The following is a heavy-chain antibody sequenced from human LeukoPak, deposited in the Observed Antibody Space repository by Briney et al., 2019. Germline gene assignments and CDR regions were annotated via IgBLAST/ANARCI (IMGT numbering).Heavy chain of an antibody. D-gene: IGHD3-10*01. J-gene: IGHJ4*02. Sequence: SETLSLTCTVSGGSISSSSYYRGWIRQTPGKGLEWIGSIYYSGSTFYSPSLKSRVTISVDTSKNQFSLKLSSVTAADTAVYYCARGGSTYYFDYWGQGTLVTVSS. V-gene: IGHV4-39*07. CDR3: ARGGSTYYFDY. CDR1: GGSISSSSYY. CDR2: IYYSGST.